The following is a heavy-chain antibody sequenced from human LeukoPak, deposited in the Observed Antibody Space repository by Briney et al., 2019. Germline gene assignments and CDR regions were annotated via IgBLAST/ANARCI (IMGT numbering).Heavy chain of an antibody. D-gene: IGHD3-22*01. J-gene: IGHJ4*02. CDR2: IYTSGST. V-gene: IGHV4-4*07. Sequence: SETLSLTCTVSGDTISSYYWSWIRQPAGKGLEWIGRIYTSGSTNYNPSLKSRVTMSVDTSKNQFSLKLSSMTAADTAVYYCARSYDSSGYLFDYWGQGTLVTVSS. CDR3: ARSYDSSGYLFDY. CDR1: GDTISSYY.